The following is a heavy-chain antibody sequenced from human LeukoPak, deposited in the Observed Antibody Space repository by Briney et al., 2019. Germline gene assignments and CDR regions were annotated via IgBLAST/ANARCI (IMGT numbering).Heavy chain of an antibody. CDR1: GGTFSSYA. CDR3: ATNTYSNSLYYFDY. D-gene: IGHD4-11*01. V-gene: IGHV1-69*13. J-gene: IGHJ4*02. Sequence: GASVKVSCKASGGTFSSYAISWVRQAPGQGLEWMGGIIPIFGTANYAQKFQGRVTITADESTSTAYMELSSLRSEDTAVYYCATNTYSNSLYYFDYWGQGTLVTVSS. CDR2: IIPIFGTA.